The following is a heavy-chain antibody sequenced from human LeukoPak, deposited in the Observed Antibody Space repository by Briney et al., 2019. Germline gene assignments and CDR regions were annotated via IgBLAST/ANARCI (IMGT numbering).Heavy chain of an antibody. J-gene: IGHJ4*02. CDR3: ARDHFAIGLFFDS. V-gene: IGHV3-7*01. CDR2: MNQDGREK. Sequence: PGGSLRLSCAASGFTFSSYAMSWVRQAPGKGLEWVATMNQDGREKYYVDSVKGRFTISRDNAENSLYLQMNSLRAADTALYYCARDHFAIGLFFDSWGQGNLVAVSS. D-gene: IGHD2/OR15-2a*01. CDR1: GFTFSSYA.